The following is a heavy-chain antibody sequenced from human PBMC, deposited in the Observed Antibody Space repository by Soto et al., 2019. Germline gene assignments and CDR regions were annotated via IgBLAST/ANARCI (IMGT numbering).Heavy chain of an antibody. CDR2: IIPIFSTA. CDR3: ARDLGSGWYNY. V-gene: IGHV1-69*01. Sequence: QVQLVQSGAEVKKPGSSVKVSCKASGFTFSSYAISWVRQAPGQGLEWMGGIIPIFSTANYAQKFQGRVTITADESTSTAYMELSSLRSDDTAVYYCARDLGSGWYNYWGQGTRVTVCS. D-gene: IGHD6-19*01. CDR1: GFTFSSYA. J-gene: IGHJ4*02.